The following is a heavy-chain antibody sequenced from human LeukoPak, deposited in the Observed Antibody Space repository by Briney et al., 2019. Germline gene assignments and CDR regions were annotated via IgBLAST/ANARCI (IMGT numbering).Heavy chain of an antibody. CDR1: GFTFCSYG. CDR3: ASGYDSSGYYRHAEYFQH. Sequence: PGRSLRLSCAASGFTFCSYGMHWVRQAPGKGLEWVAVIWYDGSNKYYADSVKGRFTISRDNSKNTLYLQMNSLRAEDTAVYYCASGYDSSGYYRHAEYFQHWGQGTLVTVSS. J-gene: IGHJ1*01. CDR2: IWYDGSNK. V-gene: IGHV3-33*01. D-gene: IGHD3-22*01.